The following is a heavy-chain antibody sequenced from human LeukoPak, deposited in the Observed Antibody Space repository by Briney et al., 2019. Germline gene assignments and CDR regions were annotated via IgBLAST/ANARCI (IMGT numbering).Heavy chain of an antibody. CDR1: GFTISGIW. J-gene: IGHJ3*01. Sequence: GGSLRLSCAVSGFTISGIWMSWSRQAPGKGLEGVASINSDGSEGYYADVVKGRFTISRDNAKNSLYLQINSLRAEDTAVYYCARSSYSSSSSVWGQGTMVTVSS. V-gene: IGHV3-7*03. CDR3: ARSSYSSSSSV. CDR2: INSDGSEG. D-gene: IGHD6-6*01.